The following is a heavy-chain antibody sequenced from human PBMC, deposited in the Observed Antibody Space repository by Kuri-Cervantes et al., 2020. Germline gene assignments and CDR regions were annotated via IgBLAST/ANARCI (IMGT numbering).Heavy chain of an antibody. CDR2: INHSGST. CDR3: ARDGHYYDSSGYYSENWFDP. J-gene: IGHJ5*02. Sequence: SETLSLTCAVYGGSFSGYYWSWIRQPPGKGLEWIGEINHSGSTNYNPSLKSRVTILVDTSKNQFSLKLSSVTAADTAIYYCARDGHYYDSSGYYSENWFDPWGQGTLVTVSS. D-gene: IGHD3-22*01. CDR1: GGSFSGYY. V-gene: IGHV4-34*01.